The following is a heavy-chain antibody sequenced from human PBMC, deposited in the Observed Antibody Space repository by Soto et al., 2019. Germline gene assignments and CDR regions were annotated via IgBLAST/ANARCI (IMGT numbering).Heavy chain of an antibody. D-gene: IGHD5-12*01. V-gene: IGHV3-33*01. CDR3: ARGVAPFDY. Sequence: PGGSLRLSCAASGFTFTTYAMHWVRQAPGKGLEWVALFWHDGTKIYYADSVRGRFTVSRDNSRNTLYLVMTSLRAEDTAVYYCARGVAPFDYWGRGTQVTVSS. CDR2: FWHDGTKI. J-gene: IGHJ4*02. CDR1: GFTFTTYA.